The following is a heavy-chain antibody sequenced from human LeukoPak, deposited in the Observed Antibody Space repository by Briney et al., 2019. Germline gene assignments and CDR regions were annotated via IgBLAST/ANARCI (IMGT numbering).Heavy chain of an antibody. CDR3: ARATNYDSLTFDL. Sequence: PSETLSLTCTVSGGSISSSSYYWGWIRQPPGKGLEWIGSIYYSGSTYYNPSLKSRVTISVDTSKNQFSLKLSSVTAADTAVYYCARATNYDSLTFDLWGRGTLVTVSS. J-gene: IGHJ2*01. CDR2: IYYSGST. V-gene: IGHV4-39*07. D-gene: IGHD3-3*01. CDR1: GGSISSSSYY.